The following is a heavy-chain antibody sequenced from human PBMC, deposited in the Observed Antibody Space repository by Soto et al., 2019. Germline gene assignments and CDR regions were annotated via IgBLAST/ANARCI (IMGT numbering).Heavy chain of an antibody. V-gene: IGHV6-1*01. Sequence: PSQTLSLTCAISGDSVSSNSAAWNWIRQSPSRGLEWLGRTYYRSKWYNDYAVSVKSRITINPDTSKNQFSLQLNSVTPEDTAVYYFARDQVWGIAVAGRLAFDIWGQGTMVTVSS. CDR1: GDSVSSNSAA. D-gene: IGHD6-19*01. J-gene: IGHJ3*02. CDR2: TYYRSKWYN. CDR3: ARDQVWGIAVAGRLAFDI.